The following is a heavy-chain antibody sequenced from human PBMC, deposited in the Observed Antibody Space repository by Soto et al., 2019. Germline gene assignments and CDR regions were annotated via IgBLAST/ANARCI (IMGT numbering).Heavy chain of an antibody. CDR1: DGSLSSYY. CDR2: IYYSGST. Sequence: PSETLCHPCTVFDGSLSSYYLSWIRHPPGKGLEWIGYIYYSGSTNYNPSLKSRVTISVDTSKNQFSLKLSSVTAADTAVYYCARDQFLGYYYGMDVWGQGNTVTGSS. D-gene: IGHD2-21*01. V-gene: IGHV4-59*01. CDR3: ARDQFLGYYYGMDV. J-gene: IGHJ6*02.